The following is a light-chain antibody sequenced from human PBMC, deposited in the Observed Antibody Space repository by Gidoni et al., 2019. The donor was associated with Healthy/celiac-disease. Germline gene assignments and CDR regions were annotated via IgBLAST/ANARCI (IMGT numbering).Light chain of an antibody. CDR2: QDS. J-gene: IGLJ2*01. CDR1: KLGDKY. CDR3: QAWDSSTAGV. Sequence: YKLPKPPPLSGPPGQTASIPCSGDKLGDKYACWYQQKPGQSPVLVIYQDSKRPSGIPERFSGSNSGNTATLTISGTQAMDEADYYCQAWDSSTAGVFGGGTKLTVL. V-gene: IGLV3-1*01.